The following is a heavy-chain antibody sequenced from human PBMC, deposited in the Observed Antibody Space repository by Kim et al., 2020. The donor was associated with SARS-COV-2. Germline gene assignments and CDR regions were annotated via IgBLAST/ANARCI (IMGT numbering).Heavy chain of an antibody. J-gene: IGHJ4*02. V-gene: IGHV4-39*01. Sequence: TPALKSRFTISVDTSKHQFSLKLSSVTAADTAVYYCARSLGPYSYGYFDYWGQGTLVTVSS. D-gene: IGHD5-18*01. CDR3: ARSLGPYSYGYFDY.